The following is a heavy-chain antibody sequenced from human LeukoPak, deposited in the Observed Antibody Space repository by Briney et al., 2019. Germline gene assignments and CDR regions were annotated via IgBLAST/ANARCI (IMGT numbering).Heavy chain of an antibody. CDR3: AKARIAAAGTGAFDV. Sequence: GGSLTLSCAASGFTVSTYGMTWVRPAPGKGLEWVSAFSATDASAQYAESGKGRCTISRDNSKNSLYLQMNSLRDEDTAVYYCAKARIAAAGTGAFDVWGQGTMVTVSS. CDR1: GFTVSTYG. CDR2: FSATDASA. D-gene: IGHD6-13*01. J-gene: IGHJ3*01. V-gene: IGHV3-23*01.